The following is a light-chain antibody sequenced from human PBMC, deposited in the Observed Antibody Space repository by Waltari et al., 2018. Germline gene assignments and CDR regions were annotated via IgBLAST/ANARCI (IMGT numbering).Light chain of an antibody. CDR3: AAWDDSLKTVI. CDR2: SNN. V-gene: IGLV1-44*01. CDR1: SSNIGSTT. J-gene: IGLJ2*01. Sequence: QSVLTQPPSASGTPAPRVTISCSGSSSNIGSTTVNWYQQLPGTAPKLLIYSNNQRPSGVPDRFSGSKSGTSASLAISGLQSEDEADYYCAAWDDSLKTVIFGGGTKLTVL.